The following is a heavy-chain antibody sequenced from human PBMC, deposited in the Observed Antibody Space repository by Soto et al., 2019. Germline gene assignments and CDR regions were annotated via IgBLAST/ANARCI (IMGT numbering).Heavy chain of an antibody. CDR1: GGSISSYY. D-gene: IGHD3-22*01. J-gene: IGHJ3*02. CDR2: IYYSGST. Sequence: SETLSLPCTVSGGSISSYYWSWIRQPPGKGLEWIAYIYYSGSTSYNPSLKSRVSISLDTSKNQFSLKLSSVTAADTAVYYCARTYDGSGPNSGGYGFDIWGPGTMVT. CDR3: ARTYDGSGPNSGGYGFDI. V-gene: IGHV4-59*01.